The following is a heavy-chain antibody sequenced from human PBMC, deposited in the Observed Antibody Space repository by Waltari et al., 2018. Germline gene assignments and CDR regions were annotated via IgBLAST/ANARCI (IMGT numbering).Heavy chain of an antibody. V-gene: IGHV4-61*02. Sequence: QVQLQESGPGLVKPSQTLSLTCTVSGGSISSGSYYWSWIRQPARKGLEWIGRIYTSGSTNYNPSRKSRVTISVDTSKNQFSLKLSSVTAADTAVYYCAREEVLSGYYYDSSGLFDYWGQGTLVTVSS. CDR3: AREEVLSGYYYDSSGLFDY. CDR2: IYTSGST. CDR1: GGSISSGSYY. D-gene: IGHD3-22*01. J-gene: IGHJ4*02.